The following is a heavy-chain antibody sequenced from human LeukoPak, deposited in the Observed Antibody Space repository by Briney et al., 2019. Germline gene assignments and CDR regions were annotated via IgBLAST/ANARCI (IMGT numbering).Heavy chain of an antibody. CDR1: GGTFSSYA. J-gene: IGHJ4*02. D-gene: IGHD3-22*01. CDR3: ARGQYDSSGYTPGNFDY. V-gene: IGHV1-8*02. CDR2: MNPNSGNT. Sequence: ASVKVSCKASGGTFSSYAISWVRQAPRQGLEWMGWMNPNSGNTGYAQKFQGRVTMTRNTSISTAYMELSSLRSEDTAVYYCARGQYDSSGYTPGNFDYWGQGTLVTVSS.